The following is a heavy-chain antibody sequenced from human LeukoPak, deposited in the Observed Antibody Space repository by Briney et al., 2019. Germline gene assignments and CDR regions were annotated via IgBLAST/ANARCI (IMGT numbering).Heavy chain of an antibody. J-gene: IGHJ4*02. CDR3: ARGELRYFDWLLYY. CDR2: INHSGST. V-gene: IGHV4-34*01. Sequence: SETLSLTCAVYGGSFSGYYWSWIRQPPGKGLEWIGEINHSGSTNYNPSLKSRVTISVDTSKNQFSLKLTSVTAADTAVYYCARGELRYFDWLLYYWGQGTLVTVS. CDR1: GGSFSGYY. D-gene: IGHD3-9*01.